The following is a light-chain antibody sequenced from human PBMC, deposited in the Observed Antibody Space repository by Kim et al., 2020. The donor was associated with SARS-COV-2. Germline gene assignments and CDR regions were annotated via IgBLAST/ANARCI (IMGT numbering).Light chain of an antibody. CDR3: QQSYSIPLT. CDR2: AAS. V-gene: IGKV1-39*01. CDR1: QSISSV. Sequence: DIQMTQSPSSPSASVGDRVTITCRACQSISSVLNWYQQKPGKAPNRLIYAASSLQSGVPSRFSGSGSGTDFTLTISSLQPEDFATYYCQQSYSIPLTFGGGTKVDIK. J-gene: IGKJ4*01.